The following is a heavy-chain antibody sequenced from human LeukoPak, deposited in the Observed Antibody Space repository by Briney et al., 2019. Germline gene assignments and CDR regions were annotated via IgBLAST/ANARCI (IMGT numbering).Heavy chain of an antibody. Sequence: GRSLRLSCAASGFSFSSYGMHWVRQAPGKGLEWVAVISYDGSNKYYADSVKGRFTISRDNAKNSLYLQMNSLRAEDTAVYYCARGWNSDYFDYWGQGTLVTVSS. CDR2: ISYDGSNK. D-gene: IGHD1-7*01. V-gene: IGHV3-30*03. J-gene: IGHJ4*02. CDR1: GFSFSSYG. CDR3: ARGWNSDYFDY.